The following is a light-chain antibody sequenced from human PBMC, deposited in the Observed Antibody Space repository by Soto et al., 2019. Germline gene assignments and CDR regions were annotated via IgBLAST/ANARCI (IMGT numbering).Light chain of an antibody. CDR3: QQYESLPLT. CDR1: QDINKN. CDR2: DAS. J-gene: IGKJ5*01. Sequence: IQMTQSPSSLSASVGNRVTITCQASQDINKNLIWYQQKPGKAPKLMIYDASDLETGVPSRFSGSGSGTGFNFTISSLQTADFATYYCQQYESLPLTFGQGTRLEIK. V-gene: IGKV1-33*01.